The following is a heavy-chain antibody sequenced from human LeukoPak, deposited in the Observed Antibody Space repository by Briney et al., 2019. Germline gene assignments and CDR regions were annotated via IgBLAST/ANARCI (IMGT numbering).Heavy chain of an antibody. CDR2: IKLDGSEK. J-gene: IGHJ3*02. Sequence: PGGSLTLSCAASGFSFSSYCMSWVRQAPGKGLEWVANIKLDGSEKYYADSVKGRSTISRDNAKNSLYLQMNSLRAEDTAVNYCERHPIRSLDAFDIWGQGAMVTVSS. D-gene: IGHD3-16*02. CDR1: GFSFSSYC. V-gene: IGHV3-7*01. CDR3: ERHPIRSLDAFDI.